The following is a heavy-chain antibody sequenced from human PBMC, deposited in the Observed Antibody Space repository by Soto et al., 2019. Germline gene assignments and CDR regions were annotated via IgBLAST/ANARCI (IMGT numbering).Heavy chain of an antibody. CDR1: GGSISSYY. J-gene: IGHJ4*02. CDR3: ARAGGSYYLAFDY. Sequence: SETLSLTCTVSGGSISSYYWSWIRQPPGKGLEWIGYIYYSGSTNYNPSLKSRVTISVDTSKNQFSLKLSSVTAADTAVYYCARAGGSYYLAFDYWGQGTLVTVSS. CDR2: IYYSGST. D-gene: IGHD1-26*01. V-gene: IGHV4-59*01.